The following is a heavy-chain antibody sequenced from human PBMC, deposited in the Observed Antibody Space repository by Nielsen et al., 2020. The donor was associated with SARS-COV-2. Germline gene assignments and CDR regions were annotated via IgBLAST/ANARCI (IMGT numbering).Heavy chain of an antibody. D-gene: IGHD2-21*02. Sequence: GVSLRLSCAASGLSFSDSAMTWVRQAPGKGLQWVSVISGSGDNTNHTASVKGRFTISRDNSKNTVYLQMTGLRVDDTAVYYCAKRRGGGGGDCLDYWGQGTLVTVSS. J-gene: IGHJ4*02. V-gene: IGHV3-23*01. CDR3: AKRRGGGGGDCLDY. CDR1: GLSFSDSA. CDR2: ISGSGDNT.